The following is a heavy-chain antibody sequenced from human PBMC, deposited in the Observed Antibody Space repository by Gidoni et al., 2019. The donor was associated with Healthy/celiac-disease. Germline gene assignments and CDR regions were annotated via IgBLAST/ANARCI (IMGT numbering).Heavy chain of an antibody. V-gene: IGHV3-21*01. Sequence: EVQLVESGGGLVKPGGSLSLSCAASGCTFSSYSMNWVRPAPGKGMEWVSSISSSSSYIYYADSVKGRFTISRDNAKNSLYLQMNSLRAEDTAVYYCARGAAYSNYFYYYYYGMDVWGQGTTVTVSS. CDR1: GCTFSSYS. CDR3: ARGAAYSNYFYYYYYGMDV. CDR2: ISSSSSYI. D-gene: IGHD4-4*01. J-gene: IGHJ6*02.